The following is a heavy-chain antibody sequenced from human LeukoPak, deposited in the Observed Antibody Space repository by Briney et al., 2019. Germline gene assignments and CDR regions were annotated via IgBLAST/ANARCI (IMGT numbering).Heavy chain of an antibody. Sequence: ASVKVSCKVSGYTLTELSMHWVRQAPRKGLEWMGGFDPEDGETIYAQKFQGRVTMTEDTSTDTAYMELSSLRSEDTAVYYCATGYCSGGSCYRYYFDYWGQGTLVTVSS. D-gene: IGHD2-15*01. V-gene: IGHV1-24*01. CDR3: ATGYCSGGSCYRYYFDY. CDR1: GYTLTELS. CDR2: FDPEDGET. J-gene: IGHJ4*02.